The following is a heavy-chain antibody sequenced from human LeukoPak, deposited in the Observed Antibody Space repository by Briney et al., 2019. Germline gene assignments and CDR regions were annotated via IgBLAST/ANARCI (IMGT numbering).Heavy chain of an antibody. CDR3: ARSPYSGSYGPFDY. CDR2: MKHDGTEK. J-gene: IGHJ4*02. V-gene: IGHV3-7*04. Sequence: GGSLRLSCAASGFTPSNYWMNWVRQAPGKGLEWVASMKHDGTEKSYVDSVKGRFTISRDDAKNSLYLQMNSLGAEDTARYYCARSPYSGSYGPFDYWGQGTLVTVSS. CDR1: GFTPSNYW. D-gene: IGHD1-26*01.